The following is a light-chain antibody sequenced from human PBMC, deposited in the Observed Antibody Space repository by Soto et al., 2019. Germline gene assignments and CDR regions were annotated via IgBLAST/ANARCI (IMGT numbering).Light chain of an antibody. V-gene: IGLV2-14*01. CDR3: SSYTTSSTLV. CDR1: SSDVGAYNY. CDR2: DVS. Sequence: QSALTQPASVSGSPGQSIAISCTGTSSDVGAYNYVAWYQQHPGKGPKLMIFDVSDRPSGVSNRFSCSKSGNTASLTISGLQAEDEADYYCSSYTTSSTLVFGGGTKLTVL. J-gene: IGLJ3*02.